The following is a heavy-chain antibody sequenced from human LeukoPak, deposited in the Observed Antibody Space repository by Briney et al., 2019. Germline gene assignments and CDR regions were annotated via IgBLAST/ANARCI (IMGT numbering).Heavy chain of an antibody. Sequence: SETLSLTCTVSGGSISSYYWSWIRQPPGKGLEWIGYIYYSGSANYNPSLKSRVTISVDTSKNQFSLKLSSVTAADTAVYYCARGVSMVRGVFDYWGQGTLVTVSS. CDR2: IYYSGSA. V-gene: IGHV4-59*08. D-gene: IGHD3-10*01. CDR3: ARGVSMVRGVFDY. J-gene: IGHJ4*02. CDR1: GGSISSYY.